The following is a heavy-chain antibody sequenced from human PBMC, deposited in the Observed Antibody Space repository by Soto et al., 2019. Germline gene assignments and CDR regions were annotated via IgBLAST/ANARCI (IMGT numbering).Heavy chain of an antibody. D-gene: IGHD2-2*01. CDR1: GGSITGSY. J-gene: IGHJ4*02. V-gene: IGHV4-59*08. CDR3: ASFVVAAFDH. CDR2: MYYSGST. Sequence: SETLSLTCTVSGGSITGSYWSWIRQPPGKGLEWLGYMYYSGSTKYNPSLKSRITMSVDTSKNQFSLKLSSVTAADTAVYYCASFVVAAFDHWGQGTPVTV.